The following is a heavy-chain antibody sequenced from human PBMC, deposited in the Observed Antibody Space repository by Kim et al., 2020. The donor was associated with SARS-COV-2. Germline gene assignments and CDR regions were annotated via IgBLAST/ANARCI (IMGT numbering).Heavy chain of an antibody. D-gene: IGHD6-19*01. CDR1: GFTFSSYA. J-gene: IGHJ4*02. Sequence: GGSLRLSCAASGFTFSSYAMSWVRQAPGKGLEWVSAISGSGGSTYYADSVKGRFTISRDNSKNTLYLQMNSLRAEDTAVYYCASYSSGWYSWYFDYWGQGTLVTVSS. V-gene: IGHV3-23*01. CDR3: ASYSSGWYSWYFDY. CDR2: ISGSGGST.